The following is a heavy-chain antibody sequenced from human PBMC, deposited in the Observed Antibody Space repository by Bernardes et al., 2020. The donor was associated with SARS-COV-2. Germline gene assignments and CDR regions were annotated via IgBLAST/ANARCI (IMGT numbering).Heavy chain of an antibody. V-gene: IGHV1-46*01. CDR2: IKPSGGVT. D-gene: IGHD1-7*01. CDR3: AREYDRTFWFDP. CDR1: GYTFTSYH. J-gene: IGHJ5*02. Sequence: ASMKVSCKASGYTFTSYHIHWVRQAPGQGLEWMGIIKPSGGVTIYAQNFQGRVTMTRDTSTSTVYMELSSLRSEDTAVYYCAREYDRTFWFDPWGQGTLVTVSS.